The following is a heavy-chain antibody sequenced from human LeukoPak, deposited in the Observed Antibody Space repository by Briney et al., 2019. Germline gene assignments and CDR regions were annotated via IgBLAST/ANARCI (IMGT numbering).Heavy chain of an antibody. J-gene: IGHJ4*02. CDR2: IIPILGIA. D-gene: IGHD3-10*01. V-gene: IGHV1-69*04. CDR3: ARIGKPYGIDY. Sequence: SVKVSCKASGGTFSSYAFSWVRQAPAQGLEWMGRIIPILGIANYAQKFQGRVTITADNSTSTAYMELSSLRSEDTAVYYCARIGKPYGIDYWGQGPLVTVTA. CDR1: GGTFSSYA.